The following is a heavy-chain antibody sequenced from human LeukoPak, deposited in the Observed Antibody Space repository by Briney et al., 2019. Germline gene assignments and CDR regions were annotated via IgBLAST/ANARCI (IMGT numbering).Heavy chain of an antibody. CDR1: GFTFSSYG. CDR2: IWYDGSNQ. J-gene: IGHJ4*02. CDR3: AKEALTYGDYVFDY. D-gene: IGHD4-17*01. Sequence: GGSLRLSCAASGFTFSSYGMHWVRQAPGKGLEWVAVIWYDGSNQYYADSVKGRFTISRDNSKNTLYLQMNSLRAEDTAVYYCAKEALTYGDYVFDYWGQGTLVTVSS. V-gene: IGHV3-33*06.